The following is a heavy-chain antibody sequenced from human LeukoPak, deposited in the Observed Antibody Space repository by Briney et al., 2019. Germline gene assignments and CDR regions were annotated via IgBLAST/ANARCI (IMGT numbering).Heavy chain of an antibody. J-gene: IGHJ6*02. CDR3: ARFPLRRHYGMDV. Sequence: SETLSLTCTVSGDSISSYYWTWIRQPPGKGLEWIGYMYSSGSTDPNPSLKSRVAMSVDTSKNQFSLRLSSVTAADTAVYYCARFPLRRHYGMDVWGQGTTVTVSS. D-gene: IGHD5-12*01. V-gene: IGHV4-59*01. CDR1: GDSISSYY. CDR2: MYSSGST.